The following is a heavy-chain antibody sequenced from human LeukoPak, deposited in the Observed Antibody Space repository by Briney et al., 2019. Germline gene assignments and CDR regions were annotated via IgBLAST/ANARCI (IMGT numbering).Heavy chain of an antibody. Sequence: ASVKVSCKVSGYTLTELSMHWVRQAPGKGLEWMGGFDPEDGETIYAQKFQGRVTITADKSTSTAYMELSSLRSEDTAVYYCASKVTDGYTRGFDYWGQGTLVTVSS. J-gene: IGHJ4*02. V-gene: IGHV1-24*01. CDR2: FDPEDGET. CDR1: GYTLTELS. CDR3: ASKVTDGYTRGFDY. D-gene: IGHD5-12*01.